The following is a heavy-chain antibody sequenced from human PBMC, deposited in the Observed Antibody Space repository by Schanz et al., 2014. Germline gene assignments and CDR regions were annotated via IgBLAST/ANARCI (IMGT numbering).Heavy chain of an antibody. CDR1: GYTFTTYA. D-gene: IGHD3-3*01. CDR2: ISVYTGNT. CDR3: ARSAGRDFWSGYYTRFDY. Sequence: QIQLVQSGPEVKKPGASVRVSCKASGYTFTTYAMSWVRQAPGQGLEWVGWISVYTGNTKYGQKVQGRVTMTADTSTSTVYMELRSLRSDDTAVYYCARSAGRDFWSGYYTRFDYWGQGTLVNVSS. V-gene: IGHV1-18*01. J-gene: IGHJ4*02.